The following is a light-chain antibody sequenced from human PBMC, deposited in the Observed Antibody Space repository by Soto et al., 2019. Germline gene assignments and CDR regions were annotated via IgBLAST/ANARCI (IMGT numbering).Light chain of an antibody. CDR3: FSYAGDSVYV. CDR2: EVT. Sequence: QSVLTQPASVSGSPRQSITISCTGTNSDVGSYNLVSWFQQHPGKAPKLVIYEVTKRPSGVSDRFSGSKSGSTASLTISGLQAEDEADYYCFSYAGDSVYVFGTGTKV. CDR1: NSDVGSYNL. V-gene: IGLV2-23*02. J-gene: IGLJ1*01.